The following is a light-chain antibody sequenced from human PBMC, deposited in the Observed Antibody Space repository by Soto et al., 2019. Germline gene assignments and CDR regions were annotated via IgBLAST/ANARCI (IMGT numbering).Light chain of an antibody. J-gene: IGLJ2*01. CDR3: TAWDDSLSGRL. Sequence: QSVLTQPPSASGTPGQRVTISCSGSSSNIGTNYVFWYQQLPGTAPKLLIYRNNHRPSGVPDRFSGSKSGTSASLAISGLRSEDEADYYCTAWDDSLSGRLFGGGTQLTVL. CDR1: SSNIGTNY. CDR2: RNN. V-gene: IGLV1-47*01.